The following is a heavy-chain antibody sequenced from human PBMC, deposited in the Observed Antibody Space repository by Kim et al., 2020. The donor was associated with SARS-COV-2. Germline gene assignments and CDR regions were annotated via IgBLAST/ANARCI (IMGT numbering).Heavy chain of an antibody. Sequence: SETLSLTCTVSGGSISSSSYYWGWIRQPPGKGLEWIGSIYYSGSTYYNPSLKSRVTISVDTSKNQFSLKLSSVTAADTAVYYCARHSNNHCSSTSCPEDYWGQGTLVTVSS. CDR3: ARHSNNHCSSTSCPEDY. CDR1: GGSISSSSYY. V-gene: IGHV4-39*01. D-gene: IGHD2-2*01. CDR2: IYYSGST. J-gene: IGHJ4*02.